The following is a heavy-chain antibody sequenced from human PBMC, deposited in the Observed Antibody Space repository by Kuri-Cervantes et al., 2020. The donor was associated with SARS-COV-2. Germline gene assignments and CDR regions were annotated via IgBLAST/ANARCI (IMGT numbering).Heavy chain of an antibody. CDR1: GGSFSGYY. V-gene: IGHV4-34*01. J-gene: IGHJ6*02. CDR2: INHSGST. Sequence: AGSLRLACAVYGGSFSGYYGSWIRQLPGKGLERIGEINHSGSTNYNPSLKSRVTISVDTSKNQSSLKLSSVTAADTAVYYCARGTLAITMIVVVNAYYYGMDVWGQGTTVTVSS. CDR3: ARGTLAITMIVVVNAYYYGMDV. D-gene: IGHD3-22*01.